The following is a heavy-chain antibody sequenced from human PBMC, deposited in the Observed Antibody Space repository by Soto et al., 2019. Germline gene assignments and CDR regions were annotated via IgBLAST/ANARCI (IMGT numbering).Heavy chain of an antibody. J-gene: IGHJ3*02. D-gene: IGHD3-10*01. CDR2: ISSSGSTI. V-gene: IGHV3-11*01. Sequence: PGGSLRLSCAASGFTFSDYYMSWIRQAPGKGLEWVSYISSSGSTIYYADSVKGRFTISRDNAKNSLYLQMNSLRAEDTAVYYCARDPHITMVRGFPIPDAFDIWGQGIMVTVSS. CDR1: GFTFSDYY. CDR3: ARDPHITMVRGFPIPDAFDI.